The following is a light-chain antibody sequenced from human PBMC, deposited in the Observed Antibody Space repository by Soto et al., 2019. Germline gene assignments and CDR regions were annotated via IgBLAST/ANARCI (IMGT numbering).Light chain of an antibody. CDR2: LTS. CDR1: QSLLHSNGYNY. V-gene: IGKV2-28*01. Sequence: DIVMTQSPLSLPVTPGEPASISCRSSQSLLHSNGYNYLDWYLQKPGQSPQLLIYLTSNRAPGVPDTFSGSGSGRDFALKISRVEAEDVGVYYCMQALQTPWTFGQGTKVEIK. CDR3: MQALQTPWT. J-gene: IGKJ1*01.